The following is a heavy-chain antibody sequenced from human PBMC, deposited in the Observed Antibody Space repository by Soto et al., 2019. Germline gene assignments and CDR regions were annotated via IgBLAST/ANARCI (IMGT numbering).Heavy chain of an antibody. CDR1: GYTFTSYG. D-gene: IGHD3-16*01. V-gene: IGHV1-18*01. CDR2: ISDYNGNT. Sequence: QVQLVQSGAEVKKPGASVKVSCKASGYTFTSYGISWVRQAPGQGLEWMGWISDYNGNTNYAQKHQSRVTMTTDPSTSTAYMELRSLRSDATAVYYCARDAGVSGELYYWGQGTLVTVSS. J-gene: IGHJ4*02. CDR3: ARDAGVSGELYY.